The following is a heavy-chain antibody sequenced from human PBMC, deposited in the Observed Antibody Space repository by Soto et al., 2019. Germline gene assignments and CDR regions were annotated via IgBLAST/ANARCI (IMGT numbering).Heavy chain of an antibody. CDR3: AKDRSDCSGGSCYPGVAFDI. CDR1: GFTFSSYA. J-gene: IGHJ3*02. V-gene: IGHV3-23*01. D-gene: IGHD2-15*01. CDR2: ISGSGGST. Sequence: EVQLLESGGGLVQPGGSLRLSCAASGFTFSSYAMSWVRQAPGKGLEWVSAISGSGGSTYYADSVKGRFTISRDNSKNTLYLQMNSLRAEDTAVYYCAKDRSDCSGGSCYPGVAFDIWGQGTMVTVSS.